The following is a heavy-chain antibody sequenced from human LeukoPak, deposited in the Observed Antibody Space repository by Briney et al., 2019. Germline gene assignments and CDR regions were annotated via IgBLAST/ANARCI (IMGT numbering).Heavy chain of an antibody. CDR3: AYRSGWYQGVDY. V-gene: IGHV4-4*07. CDR2: IYTIRST. J-gene: IGHJ4*02. CDR1: GVTISSYY. D-gene: IGHD6-19*01. Sequence: AETLCLTCTASGVTISSYYWSWVRQPTGKGLEWISRIYTIRSTNYNPSPMSRGTMSVDTSKKQFSLNMRSVTAAETGVYYCAYRSGWYQGVDYWGQGTLVTVSS.